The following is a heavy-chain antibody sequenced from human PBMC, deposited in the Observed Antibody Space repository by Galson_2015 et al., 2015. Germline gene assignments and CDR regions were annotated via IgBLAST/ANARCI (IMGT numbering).Heavy chain of an antibody. Sequence: SVKVSCKASGDTFGTYGISWVRQAPGQGLEWMGGIIATFGTTDYAQRFQGRVTITADISTTTDYMELSSLRPGDSAVYYCARAHCTGGSCDYSFYYYMDLWGSETTVTYSS. CDR2: IIATFGTT. V-gene: IGHV1-69*06. D-gene: IGHD2-15*01. J-gene: IGHJ6*03. CDR1: GDTFGTYG. CDR3: ARAHCTGGSCDYSFYYYMDL.